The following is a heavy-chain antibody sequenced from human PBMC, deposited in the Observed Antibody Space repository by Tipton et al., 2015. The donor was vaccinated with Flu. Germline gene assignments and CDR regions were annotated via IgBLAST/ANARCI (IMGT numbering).Heavy chain of an antibody. V-gene: IGHV4-39*07. Sequence: TLSLTCTVSGGSISGSSYYWGWIRQPPGKGLEWIGSIYYSGSTYYNPSLKSRVTISVDTSKNQFSLKLSSVTAADTAVYYCARSIAVSMDVWGQGTTVTVSS. D-gene: IGHD6-19*01. J-gene: IGHJ6*02. CDR3: ARSIAVSMDV. CDR1: GGSISGSSYY. CDR2: IYYSGST.